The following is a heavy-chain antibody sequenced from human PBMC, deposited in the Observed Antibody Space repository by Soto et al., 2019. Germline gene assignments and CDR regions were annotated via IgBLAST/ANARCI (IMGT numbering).Heavy chain of an antibody. Sequence: PGESLKISCKGSGYSFTSYWIGWVRQMPGKGLEWMGIIYPGDSDTRYSPSFQGQVTISADKSISTAYLQWSSLKASDTAMYYCARLVYSSSWYSRGGVYYFDYWGQGTLVTVSS. CDR3: ARLVYSSSWYSRGGVYYFDY. CDR1: GYSFTSYW. CDR2: IYPGDSDT. D-gene: IGHD6-13*01. J-gene: IGHJ4*02. V-gene: IGHV5-51*01.